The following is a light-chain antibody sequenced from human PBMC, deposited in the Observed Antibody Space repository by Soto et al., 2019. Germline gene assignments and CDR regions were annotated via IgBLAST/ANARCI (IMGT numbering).Light chain of an antibody. CDR2: RDG. V-gene: IGLV1-47*01. J-gene: IGLJ3*02. CDR3: AVWDASLTGWV. CDR1: SSNIGSHY. Sequence: QSARTQPPSASGTPGQSLTISFAGSSSNIGSHYVYWYQHLPGTAPKLLIFRDGQRPSGVPDRFFGSKSGTSASLAISGLRSEDEAHYYCAVWDASLTGWVFGGGTKVTVL.